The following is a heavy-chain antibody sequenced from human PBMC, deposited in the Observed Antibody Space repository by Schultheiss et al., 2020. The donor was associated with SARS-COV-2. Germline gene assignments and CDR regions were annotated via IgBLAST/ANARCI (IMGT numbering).Heavy chain of an antibody. D-gene: IGHD5-12*01. CDR2: ISGSGSYT. Sequence: GESLKISCAASGFTFSSYAISWVRQAPGRGLEWVSSISGSGSYTYYADSVKGRFTISRDNSKNTLYVQMNSLRADDTALYYCAKAYNGYTAYDWGQGTLVTVSS. CDR3: AKAYNGYTAYD. J-gene: IGHJ1*01. V-gene: IGHV3-23*01. CDR1: GFTFSSYA.